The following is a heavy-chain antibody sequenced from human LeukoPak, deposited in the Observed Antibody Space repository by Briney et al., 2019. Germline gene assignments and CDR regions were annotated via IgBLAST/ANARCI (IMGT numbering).Heavy chain of an antibody. CDR1: GGTFSSYA. Sequence: SVKVSCKXSGGTFSSYAISWVRQAPGQGLEWMGGIIPIFGTANYAQKFQGRVTITADESTSTAYMELSSLRSEDTAVYYCARDSLQQLSLVGAFDIWGQRTMVTVSS. D-gene: IGHD6-13*01. CDR3: ARDSLQQLSLVGAFDI. CDR2: IIPIFGTA. V-gene: IGHV1-69*13. J-gene: IGHJ3*02.